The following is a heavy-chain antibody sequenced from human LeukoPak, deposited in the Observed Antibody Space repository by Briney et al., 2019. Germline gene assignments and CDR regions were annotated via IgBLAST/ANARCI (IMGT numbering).Heavy chain of an antibody. V-gene: IGHV3-23*01. D-gene: IGHD6-13*01. CDR1: GFTFSSYA. CDR3: AREGTSSSWYVIYYYYYMDV. Sequence: PGGSLRLSCAASGFTFSSYAMSWVRQAPGKGLEWVSAISGSGGSTYYADSVKGRFTISRDNSKNTLYLQMNSLRAEDTAVYYCAREGTSSSWYVIYYYYYMDVWGKGTTVTVSS. J-gene: IGHJ6*03. CDR2: ISGSGGST.